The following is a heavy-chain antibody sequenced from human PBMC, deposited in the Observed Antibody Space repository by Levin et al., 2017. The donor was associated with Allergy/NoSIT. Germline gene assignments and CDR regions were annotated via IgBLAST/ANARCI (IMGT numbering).Heavy chain of an antibody. V-gene: IGHV1-69*04. Sequence: SVKVSCKASGGTFSSYTISWVRQAPGQGLEWMGRIIPILGIANYAQKFQGRVTITADKSTSTAYMELSSLRSEDTAVYYCAREIRYYDSSGYHRHDAFDIWGQGTMVTVSS. J-gene: IGHJ3*02. CDR1: GGTFSSYT. CDR2: IIPILGIA. D-gene: IGHD3-22*01. CDR3: AREIRYYDSSGYHRHDAFDI.